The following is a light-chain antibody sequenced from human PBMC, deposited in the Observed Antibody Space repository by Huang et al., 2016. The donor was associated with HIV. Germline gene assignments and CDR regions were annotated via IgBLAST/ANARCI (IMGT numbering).Light chain of an antibody. J-gene: IGKJ2*01. CDR2: GAS. Sequence: DIQMTQSPSSVSASVGARVTIICRASPDIRTWLVWYQQKSGKAPKLLVYGASSLHDGCPSRVSGSGAGTEFTLTSTRLQPDDFATYYCQQAKSFPYTVGQGTKL. V-gene: IGKV1-12*01. CDR3: QQAKSFPYT. CDR1: PDIRTW.